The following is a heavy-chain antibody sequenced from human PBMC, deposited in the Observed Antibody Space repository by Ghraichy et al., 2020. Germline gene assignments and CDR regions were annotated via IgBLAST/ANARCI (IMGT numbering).Heavy chain of an antibody. Sequence: GGSLRLSCAASGFTFNGYWMHWVRQAPGKGLVWVSRIKSDGSSTTYKYSVKGRFTISRDYAKNTLYLQMNRLTAEDTAVYYCARELCSGGRCFFGTGESHFDGWVQGTLITDAS. CDR3: ARELCSGGRCFFGTGESHFDG. CDR2: IKSDGSST. CDR1: GFTFNGYW. D-gene: IGHD2-15*01. V-gene: IGHV3-74*01. J-gene: IGHJ4*02.